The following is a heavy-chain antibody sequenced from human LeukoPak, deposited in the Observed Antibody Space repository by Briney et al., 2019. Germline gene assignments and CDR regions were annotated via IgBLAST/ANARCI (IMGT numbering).Heavy chain of an antibody. CDR3: ARASDYSNYNWFDP. CDR1: GYTFTGYY. J-gene: IGHJ5*02. V-gene: IGHV1-2*02. CDR2: INPNSGGT. Sequence: ASVKFSCKASGYTFTGYYMHWVRQAPGQGLEWMGWINPNSGGTNYAQKFQGRVTMTRDTSISTAYMELSRLRSDDTAVYYCARASDYSNYNWFDPWGQGTLVTVSS. D-gene: IGHD4-11*01.